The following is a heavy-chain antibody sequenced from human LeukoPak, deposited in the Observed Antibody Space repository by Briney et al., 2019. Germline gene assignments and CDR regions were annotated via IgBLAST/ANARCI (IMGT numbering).Heavy chain of an antibody. CDR2: IYPGDSET. V-gene: IGHV5-51*07. Sequence: PGESLKISCKGSGYSFTTYWIAWVHQVPGEGLELMGIIYPGDSETRYSPSFQGQVTISADKSITTAYLQWGSLKASDTAMYYCTRSPRDGYHDAFDIWGQGTMVTVFS. CDR1: GYSFTTYW. D-gene: IGHD5-24*01. CDR3: TRSPRDGYHDAFDI. J-gene: IGHJ3*02.